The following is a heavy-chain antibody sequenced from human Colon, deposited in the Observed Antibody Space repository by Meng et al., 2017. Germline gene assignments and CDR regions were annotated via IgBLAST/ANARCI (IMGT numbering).Heavy chain of an antibody. Sequence: PGMLRTSETPSLTWPVSGGSVSSGSHYWSWIRQPPGEGLEFIAYVDYSGNTNYNPSLKGRVTTSIDMSKSQFSLKVSSVTAADTAVYYCAIGPWELDYWGQGLLVTVSS. CDR3: AIGPWELDY. J-gene: IGHJ4*02. D-gene: IGHD1-26*01. V-gene: IGHV4-61*01. CDR1: GGSVSSGSHY. CDR2: VDYSGNT.